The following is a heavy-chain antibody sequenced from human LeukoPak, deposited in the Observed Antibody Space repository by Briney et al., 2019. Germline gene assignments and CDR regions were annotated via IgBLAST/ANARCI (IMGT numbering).Heavy chain of an antibody. V-gene: IGHV4-30-4*01. CDR2: IYYSGST. CDR3: ARAYYDSSGSPIFDY. CDR1: GGSISSGDYY. D-gene: IGHD3-22*01. Sequence: SGTLSLTCTVSGGSISSGDYYWSWIRQPPGKGLEWIGYIYYSGSTYYNPSLKSRVTISVDTSKNQFSLKLSSVTAADTAVYYCARAYYDSSGSPIFDYWGQGTLVTVSS. J-gene: IGHJ4*02.